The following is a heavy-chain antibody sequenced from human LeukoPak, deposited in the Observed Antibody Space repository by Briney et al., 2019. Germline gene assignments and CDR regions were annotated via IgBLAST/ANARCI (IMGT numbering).Heavy chain of an antibody. D-gene: IGHD3-3*01. V-gene: IGHV4-61*02. Sequence: SQTLSLTCTVPGGSISSGSYYWSWIRQPAGKGLEWIGRIYTSGSTNYNPSLKSRVTISVDTSKNQFSLKLSSVTAADTAVYYCARFSDFWSGWYFDYWGQGTLVTVSS. CDR1: GGSISSGSYY. J-gene: IGHJ4*02. CDR3: ARFSDFWSGWYFDY. CDR2: IYTSGST.